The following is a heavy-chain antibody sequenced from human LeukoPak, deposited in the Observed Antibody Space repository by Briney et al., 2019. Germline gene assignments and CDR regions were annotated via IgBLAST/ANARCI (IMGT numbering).Heavy chain of an antibody. Sequence: EGSLRLSCAPSGLSFDRYAMNWVRQAPGKGLEWVSVVTRSVDTTYYADSLKGRFTISRDNFKNTLYLQNNSMRAEDTAVYYCAKGTATIGARPDIWGQGTRVTVSS. CDR2: VTRSVDTT. CDR3: AKGTATIGARPDI. V-gene: IGHV3-23*01. CDR1: GLSFDRYA. J-gene: IGHJ4*02. D-gene: IGHD6-6*01.